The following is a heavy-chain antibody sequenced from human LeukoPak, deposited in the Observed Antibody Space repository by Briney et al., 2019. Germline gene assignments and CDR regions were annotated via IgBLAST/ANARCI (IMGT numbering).Heavy chain of an antibody. V-gene: IGHV3-30-3*01. J-gene: IGHJ4*02. CDR3: ARGPIAAAGYFDY. CDR2: ISYDGSNK. Sequence: GRSLRLSCAASGFTFSSYAMHWVRQAPGKGLEWVAVISYDGSNKYYADSVKGRFTISRDNSKNTLYLQMNSLRAEDTAVYYCARGPIAAAGYFDYWGQGTLVTVSS. CDR1: GFTFSSYA. D-gene: IGHD6-13*01.